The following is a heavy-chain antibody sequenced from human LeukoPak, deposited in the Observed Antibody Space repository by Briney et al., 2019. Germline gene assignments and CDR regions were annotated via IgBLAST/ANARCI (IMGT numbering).Heavy chain of an antibody. J-gene: IGHJ4*02. Sequence: PGGSLRLSCAASGFTFSSYAMYWVRQAPGKGLEWVSTISGSGGSTYYADSVKGRFTISRDNSKNTLYLQMNSLRAEDTAVYYCGKDGLRGDFDYWGQGTLVTVSS. CDR3: GKDGLRGDFDY. V-gene: IGHV3-23*01. D-gene: IGHD4-17*01. CDR1: GFTFSSYA. CDR2: ISGSGGST.